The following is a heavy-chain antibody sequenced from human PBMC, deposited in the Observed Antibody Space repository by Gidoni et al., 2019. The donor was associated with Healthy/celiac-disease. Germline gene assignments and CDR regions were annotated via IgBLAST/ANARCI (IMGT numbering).Heavy chain of an antibody. J-gene: IGHJ1*01. Sequence: QVQLVQSGAEVKKTGSSVKVSCKASGGTFSSYAISWVRQAPGQGLEWMGGIIPIFGTANYAQKFQGRVTITADESTSTAYMELSSLRSEDTAVYYCARDKFGGSGYPGPSQHWGQGTLVTVSS. D-gene: IGHD3-22*01. CDR2: IIPIFGTA. CDR1: GGTFSSYA. V-gene: IGHV1-69*01. CDR3: ARDKFGGSGYPGPSQH.